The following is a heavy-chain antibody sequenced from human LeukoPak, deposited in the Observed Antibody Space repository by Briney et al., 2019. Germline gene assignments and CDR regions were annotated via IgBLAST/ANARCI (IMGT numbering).Heavy chain of an antibody. D-gene: IGHD2-21*02. CDR2: INHSGST. J-gene: IGHJ4*02. Sequence: SETLSLTCTVSGGSISSYYWSWIRQPPGKGLEWIGEINHSGSTNYNPSLKSRVTISVDTSKNQFSLKLSSVTAADTAVYYCARGLYCGGDCYPRDWGQGTLVTVSS. V-gene: IGHV4-34*01. CDR3: ARGLYCGGDCYPRD. CDR1: GGSISSYY.